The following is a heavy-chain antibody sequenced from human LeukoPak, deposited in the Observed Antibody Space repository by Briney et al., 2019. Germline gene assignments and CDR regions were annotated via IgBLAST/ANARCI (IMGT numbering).Heavy chain of an antibody. J-gene: IGHJ4*02. CDR2: INPNSGGT. V-gene: IGHV1-2*02. CDR3: ARGYIAAAGIDY. Sequence: GASVKVSCKASGYTFTDYYVHWVRQAPGQGLEWMGWINPNSGGTHYDQKFQGRVTVTRATSINTTYMQFSSLRSDDTAVYYCARGYIAAAGIDYWGQGTLVTVSS. D-gene: IGHD6-13*01. CDR1: GYTFTDYY.